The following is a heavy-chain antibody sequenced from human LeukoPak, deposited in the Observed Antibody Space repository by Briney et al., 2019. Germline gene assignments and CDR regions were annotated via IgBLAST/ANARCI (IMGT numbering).Heavy chain of an antibody. CDR3: TRDRLSSSSWSSTFDY. V-gene: IGHV3-49*03. CDR2: IRSKAYGGTT. J-gene: IGHJ4*02. D-gene: IGHD6-13*01. CDR1: GFTFGDYA. Sequence: GRSLRLSCTASGFTFGDYAMSWFRQAPGKGLEWVGFIRSKAYGGTTEYAASVKCRFTISRDDSKSIAYLQMNSLKTEDTAVYYCTRDRLSSSSWSSTFDYWGQGTLVTVSS.